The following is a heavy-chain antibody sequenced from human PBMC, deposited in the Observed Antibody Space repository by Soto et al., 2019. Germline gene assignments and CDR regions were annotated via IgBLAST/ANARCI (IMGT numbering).Heavy chain of an antibody. D-gene: IGHD3-3*01. CDR2: INPATGAA. CDR3: ARGGGVGVAGSAAFDM. V-gene: IGHV1-2*02. Sequence: QLHLVQSGAVVKKPGASVTVSCSASGYPVTAYYMHWVRQAPGRGLEWMGGINPATGAAKYTQTFQGRGTMTRDTSTSTGFMELSGLTSEDTAVFYWARGGGVGVAGSAAFDMWGQGTLVTVSS. J-gene: IGHJ3*02. CDR1: GYPVTAYY.